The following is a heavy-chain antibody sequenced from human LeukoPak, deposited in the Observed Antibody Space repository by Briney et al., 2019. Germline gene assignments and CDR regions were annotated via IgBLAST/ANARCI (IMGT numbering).Heavy chain of an antibody. J-gene: IGHJ6*02. Sequence: PGGSLRLSCAASGFNFRSNWMSWVRQAPGKGLEWVANIKEDGSEKHHVDSVKGRFTISRDNARNSLYLQMNSLRSEDTAVYFCARVMVVVGAPFYYYGMDVWGQGTTVTVSS. CDR3: ARVMVVVGAPFYYYGMDV. V-gene: IGHV3-7*04. D-gene: IGHD2-15*01. CDR1: GFNFRSNW. CDR2: IKEDGSEK.